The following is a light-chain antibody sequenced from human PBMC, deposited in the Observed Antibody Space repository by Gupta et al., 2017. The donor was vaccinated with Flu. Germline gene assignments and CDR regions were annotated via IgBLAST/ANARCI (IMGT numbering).Light chain of an antibody. CDR3: SSYPSTSMI. J-gene: IGLJ2*01. Sequence: GTSRDIGGDNYVSWYQQNPGKAPNLMIYEVSNRPSGVSNRFSASKSGNTASLTISGLQAEDEADYYCSSYPSTSMIFGGGTTLTVL. V-gene: IGLV2-14*01. CDR2: EVS. CDR1: SRDIGGDNY.